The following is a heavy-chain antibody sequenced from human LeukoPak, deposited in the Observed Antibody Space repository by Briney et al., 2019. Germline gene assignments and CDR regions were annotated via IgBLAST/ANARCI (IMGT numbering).Heavy chain of an antibody. Sequence: SETLSLTCTVAGGSISSYYWTWIRQPPGKGLEWIGYIFYSGGSNYNPSLKGRVTISVDTSKNHFSLKLSAVTAADTAVYYCARLGSTLDIWGQGTMVTVSS. CDR3: ARLGSTLDI. D-gene: IGHD2-2*01. CDR1: GGSISSYY. V-gene: IGHV4-59*08. CDR2: IFYSGGS. J-gene: IGHJ3*02.